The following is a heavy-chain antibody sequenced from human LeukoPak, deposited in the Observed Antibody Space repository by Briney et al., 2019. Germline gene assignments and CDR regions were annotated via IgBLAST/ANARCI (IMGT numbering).Heavy chain of an antibody. J-gene: IGHJ5*02. D-gene: IGHD1-26*01. V-gene: IGHV3-23*01. CDR1: GFTFSSYA. CDR2: ISGSGGRT. CDR3: AKEPSGSYGDGWINWFVP. Sequence: PGGSLRLSCAASGFTFSSYAMSWVRQAPGKGLEWVSAISGSGGRTYYADSVKSRFTISRDNSKNTLYLQMNSLRAEDTAVYYCAKEPSGSYGDGWINWFVPWGQGTLVTVSS.